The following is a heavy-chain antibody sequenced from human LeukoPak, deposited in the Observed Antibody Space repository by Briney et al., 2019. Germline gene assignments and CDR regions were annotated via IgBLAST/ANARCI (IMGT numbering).Heavy chain of an antibody. J-gene: IGHJ3*02. V-gene: IGHV4-59*01. Sequence: PSETLSLTCTVPGGSTSSYYWNWIRQPPGKGLEWIGYIHYSGSTNYNPSLKSRVTISVDTSKSQFFLKLTSVTAADTALYYCASPSGSYMTDAFDIWGQGTMVTASS. CDR1: GGSTSSYY. CDR2: IHYSGST. CDR3: ASPSGSYMTDAFDI. D-gene: IGHD1-26*01.